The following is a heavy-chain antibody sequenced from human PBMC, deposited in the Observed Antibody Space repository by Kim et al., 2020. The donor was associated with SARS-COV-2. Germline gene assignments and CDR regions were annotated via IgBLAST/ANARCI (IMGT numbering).Heavy chain of an antibody. CDR1: GFTFSSYG. V-gene: IGHV3-33*05. J-gene: IGHJ6*02. CDR2: ISYDGSNK. CDR3: ARDKTLHCSSTSCYVWGYGMDV. Sequence: GGSLRLSCAASGFTFSSYGMHWVRQAPGKGLEWVAVISYDGSNKYYADSVKGRFTISRDNSKNTLYLQMNSLRAEDTAVYYCARDKTLHCSSTSCYVWGYGMDVWGQGTTVTVSS. D-gene: IGHD2-2*01.